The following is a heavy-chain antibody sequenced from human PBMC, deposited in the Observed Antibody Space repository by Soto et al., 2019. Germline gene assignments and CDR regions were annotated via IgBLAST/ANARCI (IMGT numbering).Heavy chain of an antibody. CDR3: AKVGFDNWFDP. CDR1: GFTFSSYA. J-gene: IGHJ5*02. CDR2: ISGSGGST. Sequence: PGGSLRLSCAASGFTFSSYALSWVRQAPGKGLESVSAISGSGGSTYYADSVKGRFTISRDNSKNALYLQMNSLRAQDTAVYYCAKVGFDNWFDPWGQGTLVTVSS. V-gene: IGHV3-23*01. D-gene: IGHD2-2*03.